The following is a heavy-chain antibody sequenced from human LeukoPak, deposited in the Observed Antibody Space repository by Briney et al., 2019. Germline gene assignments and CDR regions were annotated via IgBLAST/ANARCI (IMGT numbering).Heavy chain of an antibody. Sequence: SETLSLTCAVYGGSFSGYYWSWIRQPPGKGLEWLGEINHSGSTNYNPSLKSRVTISVDTSKNQFSLKLSSVTAADTAVYYCARDNIMTTVTIPPGFLDYWGQGTLVTVSS. CDR1: GGSFSGYY. D-gene: IGHD4-17*01. CDR2: INHSGST. J-gene: IGHJ4*02. CDR3: ARDNIMTTVTIPPGFLDY. V-gene: IGHV4-34*01.